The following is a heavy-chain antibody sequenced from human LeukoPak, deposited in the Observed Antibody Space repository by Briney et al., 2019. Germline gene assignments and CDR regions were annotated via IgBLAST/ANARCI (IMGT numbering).Heavy chain of an antibody. CDR2: ISGSGGST. CDR3: AKDHSSSWFHGDADY. D-gene: IGHD6-13*01. V-gene: IGHV3-23*01. Sequence: GGSLRLSCVASGFTFSTFSSYGMTWVRQAPGKGLEWVSGISGSGGSTYYADPVKGRFTISRDNSKNTLYLQMNNLRAEDTAVYYCAKDHSSSWFHGDADYWGQGTLVTVSS. CDR1: GFTFSTFSSYG. J-gene: IGHJ4*02.